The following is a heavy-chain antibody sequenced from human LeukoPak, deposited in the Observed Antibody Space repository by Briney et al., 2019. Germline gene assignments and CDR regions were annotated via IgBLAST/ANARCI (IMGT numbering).Heavy chain of an antibody. CDR1: GFTFSDYY. CDR3: ARDIVGATGDAFDI. D-gene: IGHD1-26*01. CDR2: ISSSGSTI. J-gene: IGHJ3*02. Sequence: SGGSLRLSCAASGFTFSDYYMSWIRQAPGKGLEWVSYISSSGSTIYYADSVKGRFTISRDNAKNSLYLQMNSLRAEDTAVYYCARDIVGATGDAFDIWGQGTMVTVSS. V-gene: IGHV3-11*01.